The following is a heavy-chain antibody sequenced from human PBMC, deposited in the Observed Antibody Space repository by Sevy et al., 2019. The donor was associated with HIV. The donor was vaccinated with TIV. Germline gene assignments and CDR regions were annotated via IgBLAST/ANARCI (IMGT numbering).Heavy chain of an antibody. CDR2: IYHSGST. V-gene: IGHV4-30-2*01. J-gene: IGHJ3*01. D-gene: IGHD4-17*01. Sequence: SETLSLTCAVSGGSISSGAYSWNWIRQPPGKGLEWIGYIYHSGSTYYNPSLKSRVTISVDRSKNQFSLKMTSVTAADTAIYYCARDGGTVTSPDAFDFWGQGTVVTVSS. CDR1: GGSISSGAYS. CDR3: ARDGGTVTSPDAFDF.